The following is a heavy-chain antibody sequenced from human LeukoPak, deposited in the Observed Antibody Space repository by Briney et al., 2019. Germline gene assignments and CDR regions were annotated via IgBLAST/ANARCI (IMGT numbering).Heavy chain of an antibody. D-gene: IGHD2-2*01. CDR2: IKQDGSEK. CDR3: ARTARXLXSSXRCQTYYYGMDV. V-gene: IGHV3-7*01. Sequence: GGSLRLSCAASGFTFSTYWMSWVRQAPGKGLEWVANIKQDGSEKYYVDSVEGRFTISRDNAKNSLYLQMNSLGAQDTAVYYCARTARXLXSSXRCQTYYYGMDVWGQGTTVTVSS. J-gene: IGHJ6*02. CDR1: GFTFSTYW.